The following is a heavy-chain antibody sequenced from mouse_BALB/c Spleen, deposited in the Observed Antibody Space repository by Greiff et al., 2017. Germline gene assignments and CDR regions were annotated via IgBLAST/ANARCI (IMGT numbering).Heavy chain of an antibody. V-gene: IGHV5-9-3*01. J-gene: IGHJ3*01. Sequence: EVMLVESGGGLVKPGGSLKLSCAASGFTFSSYAMSWVRQTPEKRLEWVATISSGGSYTYYPDSVKGRFTISRDNAKNTLYLQMSSLRSEDTAMYYCARQNYAWFAYWGQGTLVTVSA. CDR3: ARQNYAWFAY. D-gene: IGHD1-1*02. CDR2: ISSGGSYT. CDR1: GFTFSSYA.